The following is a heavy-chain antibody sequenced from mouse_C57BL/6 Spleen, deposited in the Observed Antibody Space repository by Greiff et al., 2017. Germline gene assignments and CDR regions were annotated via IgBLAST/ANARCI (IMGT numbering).Heavy chain of an antibody. J-gene: IGHJ2*01. CDR1: GYTFTSYW. CDR2: INPSSGYT. D-gene: IGHD2-3*01. CDR3: ARSDDGYPGY. V-gene: IGHV1-7*01. Sequence: QVQLQQSGAELAKPGASVKLSCKASGYTFTSYWMHWVKQRPGQGLEWIGYINPSSGYTKYNQKFKDKATLTVDKSSSTAYMQLSSLTSEDSAVYYCARSDDGYPGYWGKAPLSQSPQ.